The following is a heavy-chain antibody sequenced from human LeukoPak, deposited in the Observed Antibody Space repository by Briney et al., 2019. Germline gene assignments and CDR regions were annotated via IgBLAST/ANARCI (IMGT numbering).Heavy chain of an antibody. CDR3: ARRRPMGTWDY. D-gene: IGHD3-10*01. J-gene: IGHJ4*02. CDR1: GGSFSGYY. CDR2: INHSGST. Sequence: SETMSLTCAVYGGSFSGYYWSWIRQPPGKGLEWIGEINHSGSTNYNPSLKSRVTISVDTSKNQFSLKLSSVTAADTAVYYCARRRPMGTWDYWGQGTLVTVSS. V-gene: IGHV4-34*01.